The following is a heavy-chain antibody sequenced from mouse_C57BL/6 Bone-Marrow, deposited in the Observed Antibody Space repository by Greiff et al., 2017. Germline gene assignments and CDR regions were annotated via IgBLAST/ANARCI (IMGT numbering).Heavy chain of an antibody. Sequence: QVQLQQPGAELVRPGPSVKLSCKASGYTFTSYWMHWVKQRPGQGLEWIGVIDPSDSYTNYNQKFKGKATLTVYTSSSTAYMQRSSLTSEDSAVYYCAREKIWITTVVEGYWYFDVWGTGTTVTVSS. D-gene: IGHD1-1*01. CDR2: IDPSDSYT. J-gene: IGHJ1*03. CDR1: GYTFTSYW. CDR3: AREKIWITTVVEGYWYFDV. V-gene: IGHV1-59*01.